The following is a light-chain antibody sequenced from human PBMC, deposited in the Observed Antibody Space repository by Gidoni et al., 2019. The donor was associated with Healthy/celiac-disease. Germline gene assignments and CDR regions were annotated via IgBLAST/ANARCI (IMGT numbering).Light chain of an antibody. V-gene: IGKV3-20*01. CDR2: GAS. CDR3: LQYGSSPPYT. J-gene: IGKJ2*01. Sequence: IVLTQSPGTLSLSPGERATLSCRASQSVSSSYLAWYQQKPGQAPRLLIYGASSRATGIPDRFSSSGCGTDFTLTISRLEPEDFAVYYCLQYGSSPPYTFGQXTKLEIK. CDR1: QSVSSSY.